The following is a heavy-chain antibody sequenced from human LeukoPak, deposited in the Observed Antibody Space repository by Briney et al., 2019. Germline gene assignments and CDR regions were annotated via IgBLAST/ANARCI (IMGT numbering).Heavy chain of an antibody. V-gene: IGHV4-61*02. CDR3: ARGPPYSSGWHWGHPFDY. D-gene: IGHD6-19*01. CDR2: IYTSGST. J-gene: IGHJ4*02. Sequence: PSETLSLTCTVSDGSISSGSYYWSWIRQPAGKGLEWIGRIYTSGSTNYNPSLKSRVTISVDKSKNQFSLKLSSVTAADTAVYYCARGPPYSSGWHWGHPFDYWGQGTLVTVSS. CDR1: DGSISSGSYY.